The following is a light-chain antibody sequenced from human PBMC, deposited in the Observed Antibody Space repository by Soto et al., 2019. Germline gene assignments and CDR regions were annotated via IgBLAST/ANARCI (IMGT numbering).Light chain of an antibody. J-gene: IGKJ3*01. V-gene: IGKV3-20*01. CDR3: HQSGISPLT. Sequence: EIVLTQSPGTLSLSPGDRATLFCRASQSVSSTHLAWYHQKPGQAPRLLIYGASTRASGIPDRFSGSGSGTDFTLTISRLDPEDFAVYYCHQSGISPLTFGPGTKVDIK. CDR2: GAS. CDR1: QSVSSTH.